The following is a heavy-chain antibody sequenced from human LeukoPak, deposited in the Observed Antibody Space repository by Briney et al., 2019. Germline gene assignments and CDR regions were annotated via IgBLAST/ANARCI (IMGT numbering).Heavy chain of an antibody. V-gene: IGHV3-23*01. Sequence: PGGSLRLSCAASGFTFSSYAMSWVRQAPGKGLEWVSGISGSGGSTYYADSVKGRFTISRDNSKNTLYPQMNSLRAEDTAVYYCAKGRWSGELIPFDYWGQGTLVSVSS. J-gene: IGHJ4*02. CDR1: GFTFSSYA. D-gene: IGHD3-10*01. CDR3: AKGRWSGELIPFDY. CDR2: ISGSGGST.